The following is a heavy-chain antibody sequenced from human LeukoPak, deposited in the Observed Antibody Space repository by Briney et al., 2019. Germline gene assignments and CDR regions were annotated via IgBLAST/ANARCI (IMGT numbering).Heavy chain of an antibody. CDR1: GFTFDDYA. Sequence: AGGSLRLSCAASGFTFDDYAMHWVRQAPGKGLEWVSLISWDGGSTYYADSVKGRFTISRDNSKNSLYLQMNSLRAEDTALYYRAKGGPRYYYYYYMDVWGKGTTVTVSS. CDR2: ISWDGGST. D-gene: IGHD3-10*01. CDR3: AKGGPRYYYYYYMDV. J-gene: IGHJ6*03. V-gene: IGHV3-43D*03.